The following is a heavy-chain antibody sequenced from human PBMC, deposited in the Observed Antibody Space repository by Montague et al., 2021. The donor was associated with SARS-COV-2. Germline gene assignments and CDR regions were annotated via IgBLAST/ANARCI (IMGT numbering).Heavy chain of an antibody. CDR2: TYYRSKWYN. J-gene: IGHJ5*02. Sequence: CAISGDSVFDHRAGWNWLRQSPSRGLEWLGRTYYRSKWYNDYAVSVKSRITINPDTSKNQFSLHLNSVTPEDTAVYYCASGWLRGYFDPWGPGTLVTVSS. CDR3: ASGWLRGYFDP. CDR1: GDSVFDHRAG. V-gene: IGHV6-1*01. D-gene: IGHD5-24*01.